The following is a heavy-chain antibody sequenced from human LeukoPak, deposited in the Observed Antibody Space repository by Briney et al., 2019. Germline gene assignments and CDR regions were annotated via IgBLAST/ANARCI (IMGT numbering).Heavy chain of an antibody. CDR3: ARRRSSGSYYQFDY. D-gene: IGHD1-26*01. Sequence: GASVKVSCKASGGTFSSYAISWVRQAPGQGLEWMGRIIPILGIANYAQKFQGRVTITADKSTSTAYMELSSLRSEDTAVYYCARRRSSGSYYQFDYWGQGTLVTVSS. J-gene: IGHJ4*02. CDR2: IIPILGIA. CDR1: GGTFSSYA. V-gene: IGHV1-69*04.